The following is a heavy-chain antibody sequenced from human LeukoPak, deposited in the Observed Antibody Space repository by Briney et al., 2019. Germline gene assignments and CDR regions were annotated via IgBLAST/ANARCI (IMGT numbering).Heavy chain of an antibody. V-gene: IGHV4-39*01. D-gene: IGHD6-19*01. CDR1: GGSISSGSYY. J-gene: IGHJ4*02. CDR3: ARRSSYSSGARFDY. CDR2: IYYSGST. Sequence: SETLSLTCTVSGGSISSGSYYWGWIRQPPGKGLEWIGTIYYSGSTNYNPSLKSRVTISVDTFKNQFSLKLSSVTAADTAVYYCARRSSYSSGARFDYWGQGTLVTVSS.